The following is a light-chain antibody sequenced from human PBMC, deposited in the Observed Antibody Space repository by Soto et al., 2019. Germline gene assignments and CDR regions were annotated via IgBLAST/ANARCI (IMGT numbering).Light chain of an antibody. Sequence: EIVLTQSPGTLSLSPGERATLSCRASQSVSNNYLAWYQQKPGQAPRLLIYGASNRATGIPDRFSGSGSGTDFTLTISSLQPEDIGTYYCQQYDNLVSFGGGTKVEIK. CDR3: QQYDNLVS. CDR1: QSVSNNY. V-gene: IGKV3-20*01. CDR2: GAS. J-gene: IGKJ4*01.